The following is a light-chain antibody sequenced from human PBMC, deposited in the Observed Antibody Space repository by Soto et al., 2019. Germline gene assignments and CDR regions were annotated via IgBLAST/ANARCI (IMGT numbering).Light chain of an antibody. Sequence: QSALTQPASVSGSPGQSITISCTGTSSDVGSYNLVSWFQQHPGEAPKLIIYEVSDRPSGVSNRFSGSKSGNTASLTISGLQGSDEADYYCCSYAGRINWVFGGWTKLTVL. V-gene: IGLV2-23*02. CDR3: CSYAGRINWV. CDR1: SSDVGSYNL. J-gene: IGLJ3*02. CDR2: EVS.